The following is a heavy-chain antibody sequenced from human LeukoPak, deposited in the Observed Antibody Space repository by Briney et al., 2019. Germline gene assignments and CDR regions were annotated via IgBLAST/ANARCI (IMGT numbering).Heavy chain of an antibody. CDR2: INHSGST. D-gene: IGHD5-24*01. CDR1: GGSFSGYY. V-gene: IGHV4-34*01. J-gene: IGHJ3*02. CDR3: AREDRKREMATIYGAFDI. Sequence: PSETLSLTCAVYGGSFSGYYWSWIRQPPGKGLEWIGEINHSGSTNYNPSLKSRVTISVDTSKNQFSLKLSSVTAADTAVYYCAREDRKREMATIYGAFDIWGQGTMVTVSS.